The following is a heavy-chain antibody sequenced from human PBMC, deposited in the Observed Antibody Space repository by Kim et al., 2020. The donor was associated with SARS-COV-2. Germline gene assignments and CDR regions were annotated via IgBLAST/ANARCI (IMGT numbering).Heavy chain of an antibody. CDR2: ISAYNGST. CDR3: ARGLWGVDIPPENNWFDP. Sequence: ASVKVSCKASGYPFTSYAVSWVRQAPGQGLEWMGWISAYNGSTKYAQKVQGRVTMTTDPSTSTAYMELRSLRFDDTAVYYCARGLWGVDIPPENNWFDPWGQGTLVTVSS. V-gene: IGHV1-18*04. D-gene: IGHD5-12*01. CDR1: GYPFTSYA. J-gene: IGHJ5*02.